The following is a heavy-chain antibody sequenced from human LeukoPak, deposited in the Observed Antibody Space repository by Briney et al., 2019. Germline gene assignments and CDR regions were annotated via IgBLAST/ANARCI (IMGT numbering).Heavy chain of an antibody. CDR1: GGSISSSSSYY. CDR3: ARHSSSSNYATFDY. D-gene: IGHD4-11*01. J-gene: IGHJ4*02. V-gene: IGHV4-39*01. Sequence: PSETLSLTCTVSGGSISSSSSYYWGWIRQPPGKGLEWIGSIYYSGSTYYNPSLKSRVTISVDTSKNQFSLKLSSVTAADTAVYYCARHSSSSNYATFDYWGQGTLVTVSS. CDR2: IYYSGST.